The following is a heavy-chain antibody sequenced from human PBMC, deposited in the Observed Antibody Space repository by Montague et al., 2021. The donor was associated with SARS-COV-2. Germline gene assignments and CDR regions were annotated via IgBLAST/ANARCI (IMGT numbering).Heavy chain of an antibody. CDR2: IYYSGST. V-gene: IGHV4-31*03. Sequence: TLSLTCTVSGGSISSGGYYWSWIRQHPGKGLEWIGYIYYSGSTYYNPSLKGRATISVDTSKNQFSLKLSSVTAADTAVYYCARVHIVVVTAMRYFDLWGRGTLVTVSS. J-gene: IGHJ2*01. CDR3: ARVHIVVVTAMRYFDL. CDR1: GGSISSGGYY. D-gene: IGHD2-21*02.